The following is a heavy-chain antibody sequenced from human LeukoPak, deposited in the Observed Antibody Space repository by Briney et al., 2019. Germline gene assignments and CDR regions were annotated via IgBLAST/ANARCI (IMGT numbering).Heavy chain of an antibody. D-gene: IGHD1-26*01. J-gene: IGHJ4*02. V-gene: IGHV1-18*01. CDR1: GYTFSSYG. CDR2: ISGYNDNT. CDR3: ARDSGSYYVSGYYFDY. Sequence: ASVKVSCKASGYTFSSYGISWVRQAPGQGLEWMGWISGYNDNTKYYAQKLQGRVTMTTDTSTSTAYMELRSLRSDDTAVYYCARDSGSYYVSGYYFDYWGQGTLVTVSS.